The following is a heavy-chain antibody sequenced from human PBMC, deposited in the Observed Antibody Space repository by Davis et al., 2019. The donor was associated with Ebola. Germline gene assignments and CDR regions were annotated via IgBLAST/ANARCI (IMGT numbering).Heavy chain of an antibody. Sequence: GESLKISCAASGFTFSNYWMHWVRQAPGRGLVWGSRTCSDGSNTIYADPVKGRFTISRANAKNTLSLQMNSLRVEDTAVYYCSRDVDYTFDQWGQGTLVTVSS. CDR2: TCSDGSNT. CDR3: SRDVDYTFDQ. D-gene: IGHD4-11*01. V-gene: IGHV3-74*01. CDR1: GFTFSNYW. J-gene: IGHJ4*02.